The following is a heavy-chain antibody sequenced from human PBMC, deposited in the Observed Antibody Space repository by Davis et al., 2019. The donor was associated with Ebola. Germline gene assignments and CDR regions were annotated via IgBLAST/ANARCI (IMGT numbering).Heavy chain of an antibody. Sequence: GGSLRLSCAASGFTFSSYDMHWVRQATGKGLEWVSAIGTAGDTYYPGSVKGRFTISRENAKNSLYLQMNSLRAEDTAVYYCARTTVVTRYYYYGMDVWGQGTTVTVSS. V-gene: IGHV3-13*01. D-gene: IGHD4-23*01. CDR1: GFTFSSYD. CDR2: IGTAGDT. J-gene: IGHJ6*02. CDR3: ARTTVVTRYYYYGMDV.